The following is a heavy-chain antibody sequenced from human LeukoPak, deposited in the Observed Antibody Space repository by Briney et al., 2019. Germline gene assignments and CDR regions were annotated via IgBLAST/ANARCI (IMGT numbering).Heavy chain of an antibody. V-gene: IGHV4-39*07. Sequence: SETLSLTCTVSGGSISSGTYYWGWIRQPPGRGLEWIGSMYYSGSSYYNPSLKSRVTISVDTSKNQFSLKLSSVTAADTAVYYCARGYCSSTSCYANDYWGQGTLVTVSS. CDR3: ARGYCSSTSCYANDY. D-gene: IGHD2-2*01. CDR1: GGSISSGTYY. J-gene: IGHJ4*02. CDR2: MYYSGSS.